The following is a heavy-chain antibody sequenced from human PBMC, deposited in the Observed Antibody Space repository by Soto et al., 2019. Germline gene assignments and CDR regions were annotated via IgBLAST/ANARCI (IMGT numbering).Heavy chain of an antibody. CDR3: ARGVSSGWYSSYYYGMDV. CDR1: GFTFSSYG. Sequence: GGSLRLSCAASGFTFSSYGMHWVRQAPGKGLEWVAVIWYDGSNKYYADSVKGRFTISRDNSKNTLYLQMNSLRAEDTAVYYCARGVSSGWYSSYYYGMDVWGQGTTVTVSS. CDR2: IWYDGSNK. V-gene: IGHV3-33*01. J-gene: IGHJ6*02. D-gene: IGHD6-19*01.